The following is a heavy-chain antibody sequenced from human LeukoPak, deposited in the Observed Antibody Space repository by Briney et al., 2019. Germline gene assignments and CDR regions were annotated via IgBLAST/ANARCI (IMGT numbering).Heavy chain of an antibody. CDR3: ARDRFPSSGWYWYFDL. CDR2: ISYDGSKK. V-gene: IGHV3-30*03. J-gene: IGHJ2*01. D-gene: IGHD6-19*01. Sequence: PGGSLRLSCAASGFIFSPYGMNWVRQAPGKGLEWVAVISYDGSKKYYADSVKGRLTISRDNSKNTLYLQVDSLRVDDTAVYYCARDRFPSSGWYWYFDLWGRGTLVTVSS. CDR1: GFIFSPYG.